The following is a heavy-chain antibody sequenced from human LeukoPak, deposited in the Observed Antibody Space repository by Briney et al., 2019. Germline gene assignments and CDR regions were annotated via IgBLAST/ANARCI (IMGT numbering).Heavy chain of an antibody. V-gene: IGHV4-61*02. CDR3: ARVTGMATIDY. D-gene: IGHD5-24*01. CDR2: IYTSGST. CDR1: GASISSGSYY. J-gene: IGHJ4*02. Sequence: PSETLSLTCTVSGASISSGSYYWSWIRQPAGKGLEWIGRIYTSGSTNYNPSLKSRVTISVDTSKNQFSLKLSSVTAADTAVYYCARVTGMATIDYWGQGTLVTVSS.